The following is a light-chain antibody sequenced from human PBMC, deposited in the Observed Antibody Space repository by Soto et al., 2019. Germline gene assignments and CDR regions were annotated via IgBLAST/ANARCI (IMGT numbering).Light chain of an antibody. CDR2: DNN. J-gene: IGLJ2*01. V-gene: IGLV1-51*01. Sequence: QSVLTQPPSVSAAPGQKVTISCSGSSSNIGNNYVSWYQQLPGTAPKLLIYDNNKRPSGIPDRFSGSKSGTSGTLDITGLQTGDEADYYCATWDYSLTGEVFGGWTKLTVL. CDR1: SSNIGNNY. CDR3: ATWDYSLTGEV.